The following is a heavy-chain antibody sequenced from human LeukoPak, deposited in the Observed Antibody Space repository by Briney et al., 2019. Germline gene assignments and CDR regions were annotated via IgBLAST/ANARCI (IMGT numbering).Heavy chain of an antibody. CDR2: INQDGSAK. D-gene: IGHD4-17*01. CDR1: GFNFGIYW. CDR3: TTILFDYGDYFDY. J-gene: IGHJ4*02. V-gene: IGHV3-7*05. Sequence: PGGSLRLSCAASGFNFGIYWMSWVRQAPGKGLEWVANINQDGSAKYYVDSVKGRFTISRDNAKNSLYLQMNSLKTEDTAVYYCTTILFDYGDYFDYWGQGTLVTVSS.